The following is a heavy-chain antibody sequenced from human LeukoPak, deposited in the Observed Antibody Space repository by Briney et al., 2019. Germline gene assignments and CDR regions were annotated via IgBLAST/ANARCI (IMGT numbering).Heavy chain of an antibody. CDR1: GFTFSSYA. CDR2: ISGSGGST. J-gene: IGHJ4*02. CDR3: AKAYCGGDCSLYYFDS. V-gene: IGHV3-23*01. D-gene: IGHD2-21*02. Sequence: GGSLRLSCAASGFTFSSYAMSWVRQAPGKGLEWVSAISGSGGSTYYADSVKGRFTISRDNSKNTLYLQMNSLRAEDTAVYYCAKAYCGGDCSLYYFDSWGQGTLVIVSS.